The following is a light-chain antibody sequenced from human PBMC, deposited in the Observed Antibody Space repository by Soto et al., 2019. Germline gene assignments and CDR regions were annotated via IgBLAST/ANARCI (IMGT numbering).Light chain of an antibody. Sequence: GLTQPHSVSGSPGQSVAISCSGTSSDVGGYNYVSWYQQHPGKAPKLIIFDVNKRPSGVPDRFSGSKSGSTASLTISGLQAEDEADYYCCSYGGSFYVVGTGTKVTV. V-gene: IGLV2-11*01. J-gene: IGLJ1*01. CDR3: CSYGGSFYV. CDR2: DVN. CDR1: SSDVGGYNY.